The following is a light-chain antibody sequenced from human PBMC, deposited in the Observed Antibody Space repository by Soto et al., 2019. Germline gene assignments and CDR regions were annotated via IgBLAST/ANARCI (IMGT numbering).Light chain of an antibody. J-gene: IGLJ1*01. CDR2: EVN. CDR1: SSDVGGYHY. Sequence: QSALTQPASVSGSPGQSITTSCTGTSSDVGGYHYVSWYQLLPGKAPKLILFEVNIRPAGVSYRFAGPKSVNTDSLTISGLQAEDDAAYFCSSDSSCTAYRFGTGAKVTVL. CDR3: SSDSSCTAYR. V-gene: IGLV2-14*01.